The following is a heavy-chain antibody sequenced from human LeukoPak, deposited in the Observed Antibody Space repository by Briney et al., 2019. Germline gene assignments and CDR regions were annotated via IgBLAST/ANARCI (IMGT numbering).Heavy chain of an antibody. V-gene: IGHV1-2*02. CDR1: GYTFTSYY. J-gene: IGHJ4*02. CDR2: INPNSGGT. CDR3: ISEVY. Sequence: ASVKVSCKASGYTFTSYYMHWVRQAPGQGLEWMGWINPNSGGTNYAQKFQDRVTMTRGASISTAYMELSSLRFDDTAIYYCISEVYWGQGSLVIVSS.